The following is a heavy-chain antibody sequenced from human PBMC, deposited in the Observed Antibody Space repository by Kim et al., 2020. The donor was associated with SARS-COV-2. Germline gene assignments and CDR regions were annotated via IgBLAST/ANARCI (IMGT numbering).Heavy chain of an antibody. Sequence: GGSLRLSCAASGFTFDDYAMHWVRQAPGKGLEWVSGISWNSGSIGYADSVKGRFTISRDNAKNSLYLQMNSLRAEDTALYYCAKELWGPLVVRGVIKGDAFDIWGQGTMVTVSS. V-gene: IGHV3-9*01. J-gene: IGHJ3*02. CDR3: AKELWGPLVVRGVIKGDAFDI. CDR2: ISWNSGSI. D-gene: IGHD3-10*01. CDR1: GFTFDDYA.